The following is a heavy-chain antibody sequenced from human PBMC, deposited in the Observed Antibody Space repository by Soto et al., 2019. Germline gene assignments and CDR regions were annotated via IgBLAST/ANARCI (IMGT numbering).Heavy chain of an antibody. V-gene: IGHV1-3*01. CDR3: ARDPAAAGHRSSWFDP. CDR1: GYTFTSYG. Sequence: ASVKVSGKAAGYTFTSYGMHWVRQAPGQRLEWMGWINAGNGNTKYSQKFQGRVTITRDTSASTAYMELSSLRSEDTAVYYCARDPAAAGHRSSWFDPWGQGTLVTVSS. D-gene: IGHD6-13*01. J-gene: IGHJ5*02. CDR2: INAGNGNT.